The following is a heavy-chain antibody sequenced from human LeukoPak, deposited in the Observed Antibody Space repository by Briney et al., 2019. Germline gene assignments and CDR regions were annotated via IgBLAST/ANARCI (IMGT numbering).Heavy chain of an antibody. V-gene: IGHV3-30*04. D-gene: IGHD5-12*01. CDR2: ISYDGSNE. Sequence: PGGSLRLSCAASGFTFSSYVMHWVRQAPGKGLEWVAIISYDGSNEYYADSVKGRFTISRDNSKNTLYLQMNSLRAADTAVYYCARESSGYDPNWFNPWGQGTLVTVSS. CDR1: GFTFSSYV. J-gene: IGHJ5*02. CDR3: ARESSGYDPNWFNP.